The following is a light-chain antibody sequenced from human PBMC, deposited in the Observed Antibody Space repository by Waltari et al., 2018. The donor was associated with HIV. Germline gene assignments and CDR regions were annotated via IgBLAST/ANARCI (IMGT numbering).Light chain of an antibody. Sequence: MVMTQSPARLSVSLGESVTLSCRASQRIDSALAWYQYKPGQAPRLLIFGASTRAPGVAGRFSGSGSVTDFTLTINNLESEDCAVYYCQQFKVWPQTFGQGTRLEV. CDR1: QRIDSA. CDR2: GAS. J-gene: IGKJ2*01. CDR3: QQFKVWPQT. V-gene: IGKV3-15*01.